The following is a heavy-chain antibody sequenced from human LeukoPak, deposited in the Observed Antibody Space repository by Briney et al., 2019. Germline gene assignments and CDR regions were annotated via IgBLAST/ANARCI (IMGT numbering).Heavy chain of an antibody. Sequence: SGTLSLTCAVSGGSISSSNWWSWVRQPPGKGLEWIGEIYHSGSTNYNPSLKSRVTISVDKSKNQFSLKLSSVTAADTAVYYCARSTRLSYDSSGYWTLFDYWGQGTLVTVSS. J-gene: IGHJ4*02. CDR3: ARSTRLSYDSSGYWTLFDY. V-gene: IGHV4-4*02. CDR1: GGSISSSNW. D-gene: IGHD3-22*01. CDR2: IYHSGST.